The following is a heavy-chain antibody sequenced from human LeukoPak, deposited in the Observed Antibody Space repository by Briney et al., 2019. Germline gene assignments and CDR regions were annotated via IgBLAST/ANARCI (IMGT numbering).Heavy chain of an antibody. CDR1: GFTFSSYE. CDR2: ISSSGSTI. V-gene: IGHV3-48*03. J-gene: IGHJ3*02. D-gene: IGHD6-13*01. CDR3: ARDRGSSWYIGAFDI. Sequence: GGSLRLSCAASGFTFSSYEMNWVRQAPGKGLEWVSYISSSGSTIYYADSVKGRFTISRDNAKNSLYLQMNSLRAEDTAVYYCARDRGSSWYIGAFDIWGQGTMVTVSS.